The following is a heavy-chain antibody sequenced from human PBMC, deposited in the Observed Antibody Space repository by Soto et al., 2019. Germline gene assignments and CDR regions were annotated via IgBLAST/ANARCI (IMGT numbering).Heavy chain of an antibody. V-gene: IGHV1-69*01. J-gene: IGHJ6*02. Sequence: QVQLVQSGAEVKKPGSSVKVSCKASGGTFSSYAISWVRQAPGQGLEWMGGLIPIFGTANYAQKFQGRVTISADESTSTAYMELSSLRSEDTAVYYCARENGEQLVARYYYGMDVWGQGTTVTVSS. CDR3: ARENGEQLVARYYYGMDV. D-gene: IGHD6-6*01. CDR1: GGTFSSYA. CDR2: LIPIFGTA.